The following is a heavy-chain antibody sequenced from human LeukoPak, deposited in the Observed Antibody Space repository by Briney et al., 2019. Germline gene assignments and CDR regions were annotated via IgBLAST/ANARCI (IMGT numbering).Heavy chain of an antibody. CDR1: GYTFTSYD. Sequence: GASVKVSCKASGYTFTSYDINWVRQATAQGLEWMGWMNPNSGNTGYPHKLQGRVTMNRNTSISTAYMELSSLRSEDTAVYYCARGRYRGAFDIWGQGTMVTVSS. V-gene: IGHV1-8*01. J-gene: IGHJ3*02. CDR3: ARGRYRGAFDI. CDR2: MNPNSGNT. D-gene: IGHD1-26*01.